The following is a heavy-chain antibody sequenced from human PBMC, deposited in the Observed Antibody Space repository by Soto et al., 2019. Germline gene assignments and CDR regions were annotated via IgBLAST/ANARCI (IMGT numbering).Heavy chain of an antibody. Sequence: QVQLVQSGAEVKKPGASVKVSCKASGYTFTGYYMHWVRQAPGQGLEWMGWINPNSGGTNYAQKFQGWVTMTRDTSISTAYMELSRLRSDDTAVYYCAGGLYCSSTSCLRDIDYWGQGTLVTVSS. CDR2: INPNSGGT. V-gene: IGHV1-2*04. J-gene: IGHJ4*02. CDR3: AGGLYCSSTSCLRDIDY. CDR1: GYTFTGYY. D-gene: IGHD2-2*01.